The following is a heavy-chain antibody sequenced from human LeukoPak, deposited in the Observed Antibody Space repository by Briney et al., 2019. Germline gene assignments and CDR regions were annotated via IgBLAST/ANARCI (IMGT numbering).Heavy chain of an antibody. CDR1: GYTFTSYG. J-gene: IGHJ5*02. CDR3: ARGSPSNSPNWFDP. CDR2: ISAYNGNT. Sequence: GASVKVSCKASGYTFTSYGISWVREAPGQGLEWMGWISAYNGNTNYAQKLQGRVTMTTDTSTSTAYMELRSLRSDDTAVYYCARGSPSNSPNWFDPWGQGTLVTVSS. V-gene: IGHV1-18*01. D-gene: IGHD2/OR15-2a*01.